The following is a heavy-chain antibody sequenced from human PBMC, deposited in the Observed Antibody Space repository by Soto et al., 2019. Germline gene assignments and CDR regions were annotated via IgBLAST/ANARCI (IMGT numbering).Heavy chain of an antibody. D-gene: IGHD3-3*01. Sequence: EVQMVQSGGGLVQPGGSLRLSCAASGFSFSIYGMNWVRRAPGKGLEWVAYIRDDSSIKYYADSVTGRFTVSRDNGKDSLYLQMNSLRDEDTAVYYCARARWRNWFDTWGQGTLVTVSP. CDR2: IRDDSSIK. CDR1: GFSFSIYG. J-gene: IGHJ5*02. CDR3: ARARWRNWFDT. V-gene: IGHV3-48*02.